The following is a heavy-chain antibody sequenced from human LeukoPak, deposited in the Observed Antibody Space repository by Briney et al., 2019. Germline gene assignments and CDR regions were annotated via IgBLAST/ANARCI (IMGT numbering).Heavy chain of an antibody. Sequence: SETLSLTCTVSGGSISSYYWSWIRQPPGKGLEWIGYIYYSGSTNYNPSLKSRVTISVDTSKNQFSLKLSSVTAADTAVYYCAREIGSGSYSRYWYFDFWGRGTLVTVSS. V-gene: IGHV4-59*12. D-gene: IGHD1-26*01. CDR2: IYYSGST. CDR3: AREIGSGSYSRYWYFDF. J-gene: IGHJ2*01. CDR1: GGSISSYY.